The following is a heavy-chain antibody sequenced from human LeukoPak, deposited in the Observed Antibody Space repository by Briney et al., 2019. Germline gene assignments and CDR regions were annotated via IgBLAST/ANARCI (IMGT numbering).Heavy chain of an antibody. CDR2: INWNGGST. J-gene: IGHJ6*03. CDR1: GFTFDDYG. V-gene: IGHV3-20*04. D-gene: IGHD2-2*02. Sequence: PGGSLRLSCAASGFTFDDYGTSWVRQAPGKGLEWVSGINWNGGSTGYADSVKGRFTISRDNAKNSLYLQMNSLRAEDTALYYCARAGACSSTSCYTRYYYYYYMDVWGKGTTVTVSS. CDR3: ARAGACSSTSCYTRYYYYYYMDV.